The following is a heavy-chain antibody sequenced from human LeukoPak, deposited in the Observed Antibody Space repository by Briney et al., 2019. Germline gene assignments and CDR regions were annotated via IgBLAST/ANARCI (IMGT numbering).Heavy chain of an antibody. D-gene: IGHD3/OR15-3a*01. J-gene: IGHJ4*02. CDR2: IKSDGSST. CDR3: ARDPYLGPFDY. V-gene: IGHV3-74*01. Sequence: PGGSLRLSCAASGFTLSSYWMHWVRHAPGKGLVWVSRIKSDGSSTSYADSVKGRFTISRDNAKNTQYLQMNSLRAEDAAVYYCARDPYLGPFDYWGQGTLVTVSS. CDR1: GFTLSSYW.